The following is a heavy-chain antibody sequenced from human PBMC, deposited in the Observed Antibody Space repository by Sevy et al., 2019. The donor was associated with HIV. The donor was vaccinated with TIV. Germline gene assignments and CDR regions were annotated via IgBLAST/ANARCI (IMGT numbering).Heavy chain of an antibody. J-gene: IGHJ6*02. CDR2: ISYDGSGK. D-gene: IGHD3-16*01. Sequence: GGSLRLSCAASGFIFSTYGIHWVRQAPGKGLEWVAVISYDGSGKDYADSVWGRFTISRDNSKNTLYLQMNSLRVEDTAIYYCAKMQGGSYNYYGMDVWGQGTTVTVSS. V-gene: IGHV3-30*18. CDR1: GFIFSTYG. CDR3: AKMQGGSYNYYGMDV.